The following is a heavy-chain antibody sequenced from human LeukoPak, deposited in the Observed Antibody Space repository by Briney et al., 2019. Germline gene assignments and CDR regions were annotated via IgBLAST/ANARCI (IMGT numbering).Heavy chain of an antibody. J-gene: IGHJ4*02. CDR1: GFTFSSYS. V-gene: IGHV3-21*01. D-gene: IGHD1-26*01. Sequence: GGSLRLSCVVSGFTFSSYSMNWVRQSPGKGLEWVSSISCTITYTYNADSVKGRFTISRDNAKNTMYLQMNSMRAEDKAVYYCARERVGANDYWGQGTLVTVSS. CDR3: ARERVGANDY. CDR2: ISCTITYT.